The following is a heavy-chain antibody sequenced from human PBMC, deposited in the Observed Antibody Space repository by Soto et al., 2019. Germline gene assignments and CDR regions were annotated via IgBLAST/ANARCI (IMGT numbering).Heavy chain of an antibody. CDR3: AVRWK. V-gene: IGHV3-66*01. CDR1: GFSVSNNY. Sequence: EVQLVESGGAVVQPGGSLRVSCAASGFSVSNNYMSWVRQAPGKGLEWVAFIYSGGDTFYADSVKGRFSISRDKSRNTLYLQMNSLRVEDTAVYYRAVRWKWGQGTLVTVSS. J-gene: IGHJ4*02. CDR2: IYSGGDT. D-gene: IGHD1-1*01.